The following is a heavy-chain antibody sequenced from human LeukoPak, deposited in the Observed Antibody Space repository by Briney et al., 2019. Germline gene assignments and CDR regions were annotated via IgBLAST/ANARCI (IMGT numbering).Heavy chain of an antibody. CDR3: ARDVLPYSGNYSATLGAGAFDI. J-gene: IGHJ3*02. CDR2: ISSSGSTI. Sequence: GGSLRLSCAASGFTFSDYYMSWIRQAPGKGLEWVSYISSSGSTIYYADSVKGRFTISRDNAKNSLYLQMNSLRAEDTAVYYCARDVLPYSGNYSATLGAGAFDIWGQGTMVTVSS. D-gene: IGHD1-26*01. CDR1: GFTFSDYY. V-gene: IGHV3-11*04.